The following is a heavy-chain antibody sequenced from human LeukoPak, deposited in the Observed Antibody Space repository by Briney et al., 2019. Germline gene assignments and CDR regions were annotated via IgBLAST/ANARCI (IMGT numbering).Heavy chain of an antibody. CDR1: GYTFTGYY. Sequence: ASVKVSCKASGYTFTGYYMHWVRQAPGQGLEWMGWINPNSGGTNYAQKFPGRVTMTRETSISTAYMELSRLRSDDTAVYYCARAVFGVVSSFDPWGQGTLVTVSS. J-gene: IGHJ5*02. CDR2: INPNSGGT. CDR3: ARAVFGVVSSFDP. D-gene: IGHD3-3*01. V-gene: IGHV1-2*02.